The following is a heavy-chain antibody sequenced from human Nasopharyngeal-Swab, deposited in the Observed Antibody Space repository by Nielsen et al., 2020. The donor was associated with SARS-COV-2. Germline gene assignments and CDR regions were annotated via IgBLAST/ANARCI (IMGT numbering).Heavy chain of an antibody. CDR3: AREWYYYDSSGYSTYFDY. CDR2: IWYDGSNK. CDR1: GFTFSSYG. V-gene: IGHV3-33*01. D-gene: IGHD3-22*01. J-gene: IGHJ4*02. Sequence: GSLKISCAASGFTFSSYGMHWVRQAPGKGLEWVAVIWYDGSNKYYADSVKGRFTISRDNSKNTLYLQMNSLRAEDTAVYYCAREWYYYDSSGYSTYFDYWGQGTLVTVSS.